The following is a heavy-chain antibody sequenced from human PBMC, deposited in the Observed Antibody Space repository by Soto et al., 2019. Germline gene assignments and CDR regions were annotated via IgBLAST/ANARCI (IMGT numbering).Heavy chain of an antibody. V-gene: IGHV1-2*02. CDR2: INPNSGGT. J-gene: IGHJ5*02. Sequence: ASVKVSCKASGYTFTGYYIHWVRQAPGQGLQWMGWINPNSGGTNYAQKFQGRVTMTRDTSISTAYMELSRLRSDDPAIYYCARGYSYGSSWFDPWGQGTLVTVSS. CDR1: GYTFTGYY. CDR3: ARGYSYGSSWFDP. D-gene: IGHD5-18*01.